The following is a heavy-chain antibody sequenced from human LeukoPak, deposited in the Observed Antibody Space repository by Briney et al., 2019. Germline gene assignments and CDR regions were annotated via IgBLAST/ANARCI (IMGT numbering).Heavy chain of an antibody. J-gene: IGHJ4*02. CDR1: GGSFSGYY. V-gene: IGHV4-34*01. CDR3: ARLSLGYCSGGSCYSGRRAKYYFDY. CDR2: INHSGIT. Sequence: PSGTLSLTCAVYGGSFSGYYWSWIRQPPGKGLEWIGEINHSGITDYNPSLKSRVTMSLDTSKSHFSLKVSSVTAADTAVYYCARLSLGYCSGGSCYSGRRAKYYFDYWGQGTLVTVSS. D-gene: IGHD2-15*01.